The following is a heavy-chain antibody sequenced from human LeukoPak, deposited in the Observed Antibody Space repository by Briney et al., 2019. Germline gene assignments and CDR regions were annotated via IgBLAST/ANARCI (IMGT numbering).Heavy chain of an antibody. V-gene: IGHV1-46*03. CDR1: GYTFTSYY. J-gene: IGHJ3*02. Sequence: ASVKASCKASGYTFTSYYMHWVRQAPGQGLEWMGIINPSGGSTSYAQKFQGRVTMTRGTSTSTVYMELSSLRSEDTAVYYCASERLFGVVTDAFDIWGQGTMVTVSS. CDR2: INPSGGST. CDR3: ASERLFGVVTDAFDI. D-gene: IGHD3-3*01.